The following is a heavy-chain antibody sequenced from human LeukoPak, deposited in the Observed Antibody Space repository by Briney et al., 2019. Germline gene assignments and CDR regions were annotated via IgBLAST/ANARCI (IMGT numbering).Heavy chain of an antibody. CDR1: GYSISSGYY. J-gene: IGHJ4*02. CDR2: IYHSGST. D-gene: IGHD6-19*01. CDR3: ARFAQWPKYYFDY. V-gene: IGHV4-38-2*02. Sequence: PSETLSLTCTASGYSISSGYYWGWIRPPPGKGLEWIGSIYHSGSTYYNPSLKSRVTISVDTSKNQFSLKLSSVTAADTAVYYCARFAQWPKYYFDYWGQGTLVTFSS.